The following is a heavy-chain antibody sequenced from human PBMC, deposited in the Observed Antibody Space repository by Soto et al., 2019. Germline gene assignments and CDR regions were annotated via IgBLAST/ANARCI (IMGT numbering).Heavy chain of an antibody. J-gene: IGHJ3*02. CDR2: ISWNSGSI. Sequence: PGGSLRLSCAASGFTFDDYAMHWVRQAPGKGLEWVSGISWNSGSIGYADSVKGRFSISRDNAKNSLYLQMNSLRAEDTAVYYCARESLGSGWYSAFDIWGQGTMVTVSS. CDR3: ARESLGSGWYSAFDI. CDR1: GFTFDDYA. V-gene: IGHV3-9*01. D-gene: IGHD6-19*01.